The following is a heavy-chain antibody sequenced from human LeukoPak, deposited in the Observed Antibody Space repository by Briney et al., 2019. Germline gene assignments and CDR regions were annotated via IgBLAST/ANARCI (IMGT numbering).Heavy chain of an antibody. CDR3: AREDTADAFDI. J-gene: IGHJ3*02. V-gene: IGHV3-21*01. CDR1: GFTFSSYS. CDR2: ISSSSSYI. Sequence: GGSLRLSCAASGFTFSSYSMNWVRQAPGKGLEWVSSISSSSSYIYYADSVKGRFTISRDNAKNSLYLQMNSLRAEDTAVYYCAREDTADAFDIWGLGTMVTVSS.